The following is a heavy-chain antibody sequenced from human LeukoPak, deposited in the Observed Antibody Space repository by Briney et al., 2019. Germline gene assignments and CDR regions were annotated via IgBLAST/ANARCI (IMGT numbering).Heavy chain of an antibody. J-gene: IGHJ2*01. V-gene: IGHV3-21*01. Sequence: GGSLRLSCAASGFTFSNAWMSWVRQAPGKGLEWVSSISSSSRYIYYADSVKGRFTISRDNAKNSLYLQMNSLRAEDTAVYYCARAKARFGGSGWWGWYFDLGAVAPWSLSPQ. CDR2: ISSSSRYI. CDR1: GFTFSNAW. D-gene: IGHD6-19*01. CDR3: ARAKARFGGSGWWGWYFDL.